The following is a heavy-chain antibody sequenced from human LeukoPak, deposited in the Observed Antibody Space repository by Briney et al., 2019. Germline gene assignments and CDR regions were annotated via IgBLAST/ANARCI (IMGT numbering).Heavy chain of an antibody. CDR2: NSGFDGDT. CDR3: ARDEGVLITMIVEEYFQH. V-gene: IGHV1-18*01. J-gene: IGHJ1*01. CDR1: NYTFSKYG. Sequence: GASVKVSCKASNYTFSKYGVSWVRQAPGQGLEWMGWNSGFDGDTKSAQKFQDRVTMTIDTSTNTAYMEMTSLRSDDTAVYYCARDEGVLITMIVEEYFQHWGQGTLVTVSS. D-gene: IGHD3-22*01.